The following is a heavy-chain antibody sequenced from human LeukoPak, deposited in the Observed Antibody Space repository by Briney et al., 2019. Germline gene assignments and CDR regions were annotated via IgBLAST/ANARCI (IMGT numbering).Heavy chain of an antibody. CDR3: ARVYYGSGCFYFDY. J-gene: IGHJ4*02. CDR1: GGSISSYY. V-gene: IGHV4-59*01. D-gene: IGHD3-10*01. Sequence: SETLSLTCTVSGGSISSYYWSWIRQPPGKGLEWIGYIYYSGSTNYNPSLKSRVTISVDTSKNQFSLKLSSVTAADTAVYYCARVYYGSGCFYFDYWGQGTLVTVSS. CDR2: IYYSGST.